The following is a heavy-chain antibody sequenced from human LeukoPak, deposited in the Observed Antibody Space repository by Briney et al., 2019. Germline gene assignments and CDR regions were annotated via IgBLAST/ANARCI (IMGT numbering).Heavy chain of an antibody. J-gene: IGHJ4*02. Sequence: ASVKVSCKASGYTFTGYGISWVRQAPGQGLEWMGWISAYNGNTNYAQKLQGRVTMTTDTSTSTAYMELRSLRSDDTAVYYCARDEIPLTAMGRSLGDYWGQGTLVTVSS. D-gene: IGHD5-18*01. CDR3: ARDEIPLTAMGRSLGDY. V-gene: IGHV1-18*01. CDR2: ISAYNGNT. CDR1: GYTFTGYG.